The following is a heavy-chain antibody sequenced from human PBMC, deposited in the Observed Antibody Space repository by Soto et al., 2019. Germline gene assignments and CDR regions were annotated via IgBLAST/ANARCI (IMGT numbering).Heavy chain of an antibody. CDR2: INHSGST. V-gene: IGHV4-34*01. J-gene: IGHJ6*02. CDR3: ALGRVFWSGYPPRLYYYGMDV. Sequence: KTSETLSLTCSVSGGSMNIGSHSWSWIRQPPGKGLEWIGEINHSGSTNYNPSLKSRVTISVDTSKNQFSLKLSSVTAADTAVYYCALGRVFWSGYPPRLYYYGMDVWGQGTTVTVSS. D-gene: IGHD3-3*01. CDR1: GGSMNIGSHS.